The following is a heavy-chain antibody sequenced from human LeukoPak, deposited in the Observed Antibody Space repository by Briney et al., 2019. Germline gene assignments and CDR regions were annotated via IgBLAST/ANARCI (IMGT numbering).Heavy chain of an antibody. V-gene: IGHV1-69*04. D-gene: IGHD1-26*01. CDR2: IIPILGIA. CDR1: VGTFIIYA. Sequence: ASVTVSFTASVGTFIIYAISWVRQAPGQGGERVGRIIPILGIANYAQKFQGRVTITADKSTSTAYMELSSLRSEDTAVYYCAGCIVGATPAVDYWGQGTLVTVSS. J-gene: IGHJ4*02. CDR3: AGCIVGATPAVDY.